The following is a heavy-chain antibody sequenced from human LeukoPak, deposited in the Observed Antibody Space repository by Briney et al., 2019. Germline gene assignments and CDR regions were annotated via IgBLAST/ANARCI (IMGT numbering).Heavy chain of an antibody. Sequence: PSENLSLTCTVSGGSISSYYWSWIRQPPGKGLEWIGYIYYSGSTNYNPSLKSRVTISVDTSKNQFSLKLSSVTAADTAVYYCASGSSGYPYYFDYWGQGTLVTVSS. J-gene: IGHJ4*02. D-gene: IGHD3-22*01. CDR1: GGSISSYY. CDR3: ASGSSGYPYYFDY. CDR2: IYYSGST. V-gene: IGHV4-59*01.